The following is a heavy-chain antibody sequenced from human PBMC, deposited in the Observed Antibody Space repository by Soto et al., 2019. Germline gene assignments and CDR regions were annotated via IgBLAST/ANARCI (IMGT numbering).Heavy chain of an antibody. D-gene: IGHD4-17*01. CDR3: THKGYGDYPLDY. V-gene: IGHV2-5*02. CDR2: IYWDDSK. Sequence: ITLKESGPTLVKPTQTLTLTCTFSEFSLTTSGVGVGWIRQPPGKALEWLAVIYWDDSKHYSPSLKSRLTITKDTSKNQVVLTMTNMDPVDTATYYCTHKGYGDYPLDYWGQGTLVTVSS. CDR1: EFSLTTSGVG. J-gene: IGHJ4*02.